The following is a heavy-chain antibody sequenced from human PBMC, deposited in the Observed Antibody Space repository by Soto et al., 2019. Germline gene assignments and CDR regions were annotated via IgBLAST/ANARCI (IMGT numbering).Heavy chain of an antibody. J-gene: IGHJ1*01. CDR1: GFTVSSYG. V-gene: IGHV3-30*18. D-gene: IGHD2-15*01. Sequence: QVQLVESGGGVVQPGRSLRLSCAASGFTVSSYGMHWVRQAPGKGLEWVAGISYDGSDKYYADSVKGRFTISRDNSNKTLYLQMDSLRAEDTAVYYCAKGVVVANTYFQHWGQGTLFTVSS. CDR3: AKGVVVANTYFQH. CDR2: ISYDGSDK.